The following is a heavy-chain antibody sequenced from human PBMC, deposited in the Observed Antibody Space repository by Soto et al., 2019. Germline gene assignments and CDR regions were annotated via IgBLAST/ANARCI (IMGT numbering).Heavy chain of an antibody. CDR1: GFAISRGYY. J-gene: IGHJ4*02. Sequence: PXETLSLTCNVSGFAISRGYYWSCVRQPPGKGLEWIGSIYPSVSSYHNPSLESRLTLSIDTSKNQFTLKLASVTAADTALYYCAREKVGTTFFDNWGQGTQVTVSS. CDR3: AREKVGTTFFDN. D-gene: IGHD1-1*01. V-gene: IGHV4-38-2*02. CDR2: IYPSVSS.